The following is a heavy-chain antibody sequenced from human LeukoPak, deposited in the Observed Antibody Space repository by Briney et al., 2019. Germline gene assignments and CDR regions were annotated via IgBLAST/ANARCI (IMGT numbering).Heavy chain of an antibody. J-gene: IGHJ4*02. D-gene: IGHD2-21*01. CDR2: ISGSGGST. Sequence: QTGGSLRLSCAASGFTFSSYAMSWVRQAPGKGLEWVSAISGSGGSTYYADSVRGRFTISRDNSKNTLYLQMNSLGAEDAAVYFCAKAPVTSCRGAYCYPFDSWGQGTLVTVSS. CDR3: AKAPVTSCRGAYCYPFDS. V-gene: IGHV3-23*01. CDR1: GFTFSSYA.